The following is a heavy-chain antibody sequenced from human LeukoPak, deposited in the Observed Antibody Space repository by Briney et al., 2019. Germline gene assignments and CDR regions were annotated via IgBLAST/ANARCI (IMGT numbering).Heavy chain of an antibody. V-gene: IGHV4-34*01. J-gene: IGHJ5*02. CDR2: TNHSGST. D-gene: IGHD6-6*01. CDR3: ARGGIAARPNWFDP. CDR1: GGSFSGYY. Sequence: PSETLSLTCAVYGGSFSGYYWSWIRQPPGKGLEWIGETNHSGSTNYNPSLKSRVTISVDTSKNQFSLKLSSVTVADTAVYYCARGGIAARPNWFDPWGQGTLVTVSS.